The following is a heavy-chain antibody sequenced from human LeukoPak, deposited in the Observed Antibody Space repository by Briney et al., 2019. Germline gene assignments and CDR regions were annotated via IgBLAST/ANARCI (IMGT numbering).Heavy chain of an antibody. Sequence: GGSLRLSCAASGFTFDDYRMSWVRQAPGKGLEWVSGINWNGGSTGYADSVRGRFTISRDNAKNSLYLQMYSLRAEDTALYYCARANDFWSGYYFDYWGQGTLFTVSS. J-gene: IGHJ4*01. D-gene: IGHD3-3*01. CDR1: GFTFDDYR. V-gene: IGHV3-20*04. CDR3: ARANDFWSGYYFDY. CDR2: INWNGGST.